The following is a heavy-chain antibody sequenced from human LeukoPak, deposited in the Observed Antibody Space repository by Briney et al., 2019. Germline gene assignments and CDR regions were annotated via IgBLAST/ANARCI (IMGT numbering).Heavy chain of an antibody. CDR2: INHSGST. J-gene: IGHJ3*02. CDR1: GGSFSGYY. D-gene: IGHD3-22*01. CDR3: ARASYYYDSSGYYYRSGAFDI. Sequence: PSETLSLTCAVYGGSFSGYYWNWIRQPPGEGLEWIGEINHSGSTNYNPSLKSRVTISVDTSKNQFSLKLSSVTAADTAVYYCARASYYYDSSGYYYRSGAFDIWGQGTMVTVSS. V-gene: IGHV4-34*01.